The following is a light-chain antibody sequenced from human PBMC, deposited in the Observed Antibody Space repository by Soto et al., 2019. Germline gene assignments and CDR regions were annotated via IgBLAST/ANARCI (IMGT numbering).Light chain of an antibody. J-gene: IGKJ1*01. CDR3: QQYGISPKT. CDR1: QSVSSNY. Sequence: EIVLTQSPDTLSLSPGERATLSCRAGQSVSSNYLAWYQQKPGQAPRLLIFVASSRATGISDRFSGSGSGTDFNLTISRLEPEDFAVYYCQQYGISPKTFGQGTKVEIK. CDR2: VAS. V-gene: IGKV3-20*01.